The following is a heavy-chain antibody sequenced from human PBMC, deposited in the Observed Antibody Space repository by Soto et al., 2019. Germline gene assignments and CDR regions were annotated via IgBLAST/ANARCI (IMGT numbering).Heavy chain of an antibody. CDR2: ISGSGGST. D-gene: IGHD3-9*01. CDR1: GFTFSSYA. CDR3: AKNVWGITIFGGMDV. J-gene: IGHJ6*02. Sequence: EVQLLESGGGLVQPGGSLRLSCAASGFTFSSYAMSWVRQAPGKGLEWVSAISGSGGSTYYADSVKGRFTISKDNSKNTLYLQMNSLRAEDTAVYYCAKNVWGITIFGGMDVCGQGTTVTVSS. V-gene: IGHV3-23*01.